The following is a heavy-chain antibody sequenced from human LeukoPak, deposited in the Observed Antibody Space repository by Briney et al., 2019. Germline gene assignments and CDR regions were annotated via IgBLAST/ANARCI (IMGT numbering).Heavy chain of an antibody. CDR3: ARVSSSWYQDWYFDL. CDR2: INPNSGGT. D-gene: IGHD6-13*01. CDR1: GYTFTGYY. V-gene: IGHV1-2*02. Sequence: ASVKVSCKASGYTFTGYYMHWVRQAPGQGLEWMGWINPNSGGTNYAQKFQGRVTMTRDTSISTAYMELSRLGSDDTAVYYCARVSSSWYQDWYFDLWGRGTLVTVPS. J-gene: IGHJ2*01.